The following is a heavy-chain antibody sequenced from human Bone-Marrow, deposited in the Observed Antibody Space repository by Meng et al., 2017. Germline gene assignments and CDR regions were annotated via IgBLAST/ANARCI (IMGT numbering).Heavy chain of an antibody. V-gene: IGHV3-21*01. Sequence: GESLKISCAASGFTFSSYSMNWVRQAPGKGLEWVSSISSSSSYIYYADSVKGRFTISRDNAKNSLYLQMNSLRVEDTAVYYCARDPELDYYGSGSYYKDGYFQHWGQGTLVTVSS. CDR3: ARDPELDYYGSGSYYKDGYFQH. CDR1: GFTFSSYS. J-gene: IGHJ1*01. CDR2: ISSSSSYI. D-gene: IGHD3-10*01.